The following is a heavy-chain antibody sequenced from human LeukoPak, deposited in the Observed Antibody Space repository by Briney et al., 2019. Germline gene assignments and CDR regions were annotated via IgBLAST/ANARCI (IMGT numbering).Heavy chain of an antibody. CDR2: IWYDGSNK. J-gene: IGHJ3*02. Sequence: GGSLRLSXAASGFTFSSYGMHWVRQAPGKGLEWVAVIWYDGSNKYYADSVKGRFTISRDNSKNTLYLQMNSLRAEDTAVYYCARDRGYDFWSGYYEDAFDIWGQGTMVTVSS. D-gene: IGHD3-3*01. CDR3: ARDRGYDFWSGYYEDAFDI. CDR1: GFTFSSYG. V-gene: IGHV3-33*01.